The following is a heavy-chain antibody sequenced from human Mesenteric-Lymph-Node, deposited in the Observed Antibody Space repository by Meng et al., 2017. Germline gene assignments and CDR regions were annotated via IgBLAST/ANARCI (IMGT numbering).Heavy chain of an antibody. J-gene: IGHJ3*01. V-gene: IGHV3-53*04. CDR3: ARGSGGPTASDTFDL. Sequence: GGSLRLSCAASGFSVSSTSMTWVRQAPGKGLEWISMIYRGGNTYYTESVKGRSTISRQNSRNIVYLQISSLRTDDTAVYYCARGSGGPTASDTFDLWGQGTLVTVSS. D-gene: IGHD1-26*01. CDR1: GFSVSSTS. CDR2: IYRGGNT.